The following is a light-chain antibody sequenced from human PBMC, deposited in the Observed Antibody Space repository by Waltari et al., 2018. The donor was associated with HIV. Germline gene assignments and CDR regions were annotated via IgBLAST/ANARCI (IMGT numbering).Light chain of an antibody. J-gene: IGLJ2*01. CDR1: SVGSKS. Sequence: SYVLTQPPSVSVAPGQTARITCGGNSVGSKSVQWYQQKSGQAPVLVVYDDSDRPSGIPERFAGSNSGNTATLTISRVEDGDEADYYCQVCVDNSVIFAGGTRLTVL. CDR2: DDS. V-gene: IGLV3-21*02. CDR3: QVCVDNSVI.